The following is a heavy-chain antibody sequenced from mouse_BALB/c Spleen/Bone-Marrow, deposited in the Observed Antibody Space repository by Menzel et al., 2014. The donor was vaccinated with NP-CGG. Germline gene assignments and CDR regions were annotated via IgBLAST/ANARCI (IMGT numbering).Heavy chain of an antibody. D-gene: IGHD2-10*02. Sequence: QVQLKQSGPGLVRPGVSVKISCKGSGYTFTDYAMHWVKQSHAKSLEWIGVISTYSGNTNYNQKFKGKATMTVDKSSSTAYMELARLTSEDSAIYYCARSEYGNSYAMDYWGQGTSVTVSS. J-gene: IGHJ4*01. CDR2: ISTYSGNT. CDR1: GYTFTDYA. CDR3: ARSEYGNSYAMDY. V-gene: IGHV1-67*01.